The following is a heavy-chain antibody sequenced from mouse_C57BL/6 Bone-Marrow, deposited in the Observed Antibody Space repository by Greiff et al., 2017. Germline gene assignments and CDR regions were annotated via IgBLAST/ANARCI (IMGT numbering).Heavy chain of an antibody. Sequence: EVQRVESGGGLVQPGGSLKLSCAASGFTFSDYYMYWVRQTPEKRLEWVAYISNGGGSTYYPDTVKGRFPISRANAKNTLYLQMSRLKSEDTAMYYCARPMFAYWGQGTLVTVSA. V-gene: IGHV5-12*01. CDR1: GFTFSDYY. J-gene: IGHJ3*01. CDR3: ARPMFAY. CDR2: ISNGGGST.